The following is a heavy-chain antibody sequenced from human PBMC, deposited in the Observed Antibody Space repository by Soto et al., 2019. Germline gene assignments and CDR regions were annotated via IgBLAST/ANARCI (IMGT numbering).Heavy chain of an antibody. CDR3: AKARDSSGPNWFDP. D-gene: IGHD3-22*01. J-gene: IGHJ5*02. Sequence: GGSLRLSCAASGFTFSSYAMHWVRQAPGKGLEWVAVISYDGSDEYYADSVRGRFTISRDNTKNTLYLQMNSLRAEDTAVYYCAKARDSSGPNWFDPWGQGTLVTVSS. V-gene: IGHV3-30*18. CDR1: GFTFSSYA. CDR2: ISYDGSDE.